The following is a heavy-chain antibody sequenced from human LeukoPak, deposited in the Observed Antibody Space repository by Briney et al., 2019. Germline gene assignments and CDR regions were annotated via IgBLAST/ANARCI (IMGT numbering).Heavy chain of an antibody. V-gene: IGHV1-18*01. CDR2: ISAYNGNT. J-gene: IGHJ6*03. D-gene: IGHD3-3*01. CDR3: ARNTYYDFWSGYKLGYYYYYMDV. Sequence: ASVKVSCKASGYTFTSYGISWVRQAPGQGLEWMGWISAYNGNTNYAQKLQGRVTMTTDTSTSTAYMELRSLRSDDTAVYYCARNTYYDFWSGYKLGYYYYYMDVWGKGTTVTVSS. CDR1: GYTFTSYG.